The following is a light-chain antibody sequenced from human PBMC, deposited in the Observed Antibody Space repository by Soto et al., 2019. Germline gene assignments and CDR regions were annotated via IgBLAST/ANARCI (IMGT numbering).Light chain of an antibody. Sequence: AIPLTQSPSSLPASVGDRVTITCRASQGISSALAWYQQKPGKAPKLLIYDASSLESGVPSRFSGSGSGTDFTLTISSLQPEDFATYYCQQFNSYPEFTFGPGTKVDIK. CDR3: QQFNSYPEFT. CDR1: QGISSA. CDR2: DAS. V-gene: IGKV1-13*02. J-gene: IGKJ3*01.